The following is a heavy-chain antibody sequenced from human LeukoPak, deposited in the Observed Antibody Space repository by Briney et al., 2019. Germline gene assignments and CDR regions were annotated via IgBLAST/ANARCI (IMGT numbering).Heavy chain of an antibody. CDR2: ISWHSGSI. CDR1: GFTFDDYA. V-gene: IGHV3-9*01. D-gene: IGHD3-3*01. J-gene: IGHJ6*02. CDR3: AKDITKSSDFWSGYFPSSRGDYYYGMDV. Sequence: GGSLRLSCAASGFTFDDYAMHWVRQAPGKGLEWVSGISWHSGSIGYADSVKGRFTISRDNAKNSLYLQMNSLSAEDTALYYCAKDITKSSDFWSGYFPSSRGDYYYGMDVWGQGTTVTVS.